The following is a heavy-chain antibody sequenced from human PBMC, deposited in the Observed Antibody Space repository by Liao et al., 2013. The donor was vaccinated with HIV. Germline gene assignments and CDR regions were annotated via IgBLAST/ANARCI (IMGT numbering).Heavy chain of an antibody. CDR1: GDSISSTAYY. J-gene: IGHJ5*02. V-gene: IGHV4-39*07. D-gene: IGHD2-15*01. CDR3: ARGRGIGGRRWFDP. CDR2: VYSTGTT. Sequence: QLQLQESGPGLVKPSETLSLTCTVSGDSISSTAYYWGWIRQPPGKGLEWIGSVYSTGTTFYNPSLTSRVTISVDTSNNQFSLRLNSVTAADTAVYYCARGRGIGGRRWFDPWGQGTLVTVSS.